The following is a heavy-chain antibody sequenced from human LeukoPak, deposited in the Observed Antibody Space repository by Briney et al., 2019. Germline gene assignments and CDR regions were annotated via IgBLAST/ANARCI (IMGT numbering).Heavy chain of an antibody. J-gene: IGHJ4*02. CDR2: IYTTGTT. D-gene: IGHD7-27*01. CDR3: ARDSGNERLGVYFDY. Sequence: PSETLSLTCTVSGGSISTYYWNWIRQPAGKGLEWIGRIYTTGTTNYNPSLKGRLTMSADTSKNQFSLKLSSVTAADTAVYYCARDSGNERLGVYFDYWGQGTLVTVSS. V-gene: IGHV4-4*07. CDR1: GGSISTYY.